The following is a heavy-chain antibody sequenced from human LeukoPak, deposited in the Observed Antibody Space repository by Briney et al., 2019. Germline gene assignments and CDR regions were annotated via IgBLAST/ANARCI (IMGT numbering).Heavy chain of an antibody. D-gene: IGHD2-2*01. J-gene: IGHJ6*03. Sequence: SETLSLTCTVSGGSISSYYWSWIRQPPGKGLEWIGYIYYSGSTNYNPSLKSRVTISVDTSKNQFSLKLSSVTAADTAVYYCARGLHCSSTSCRTYYYYYYMDVWGKGTTVTVSS. CDR2: IYYSGST. CDR3: ARGLHCSSTSCRTYYYYYYMDV. V-gene: IGHV4-59*01. CDR1: GGSISSYY.